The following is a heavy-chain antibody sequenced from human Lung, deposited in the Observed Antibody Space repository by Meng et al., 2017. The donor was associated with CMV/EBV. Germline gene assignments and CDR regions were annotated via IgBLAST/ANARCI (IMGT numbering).Heavy chain of an antibody. J-gene: IGHJ6*02. CDR2: IIPIFGTA. D-gene: IGHD3-3*01. V-gene: IGHV1-69*05. Sequence: SVKVSXKASGGTFSSYAISWVRQAPGQGLEWMGGIIPIFGTANYAQKFQGRVTITTDESTSTAYMELSSLRSEDTAVYYCARGSEESGYHYYYGMDVWGQGXTVTVSS. CDR1: GGTFSSYA. CDR3: ARGSEESGYHYYYGMDV.